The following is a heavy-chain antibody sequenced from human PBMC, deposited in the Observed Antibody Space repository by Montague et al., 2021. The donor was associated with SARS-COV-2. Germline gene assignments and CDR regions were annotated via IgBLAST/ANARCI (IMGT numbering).Heavy chain of an antibody. V-gene: IGHV3-30*04. CDR1: GFTFSSYA. CDR2: ISYEGSNK. J-gene: IGHJ2*01. CDR3: ARDLGGYFDL. Sequence: SLRLSCAASGFTFSSYAMHWVRQAPGKGLEWVAVISYEGSNKYYADSVKGRFTISRDNSKNTLYLQMNSLRAEDTAVYYCARDLGGYFDLWGRGTLVTVSS. D-gene: IGHD1-26*01.